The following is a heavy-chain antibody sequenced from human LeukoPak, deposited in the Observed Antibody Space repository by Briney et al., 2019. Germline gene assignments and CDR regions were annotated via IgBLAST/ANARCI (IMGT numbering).Heavy chain of an antibody. J-gene: IGHJ4*02. CDR2: IRYDGSNK. CDR3: AKDVPDYGDYFDY. V-gene: IGHV3-30*02. Sequence: PEGSLRLSCAASGFTFSSYGMHWVRQAPGKGLEWVAFIRYDGSNKYYAYSVKGRFTISRDNSKNTLYLQMNSLRAEDTAVYYCAKDVPDYGDYFDYWGQGTLVTVSS. D-gene: IGHD4-17*01. CDR1: GFTFSSYG.